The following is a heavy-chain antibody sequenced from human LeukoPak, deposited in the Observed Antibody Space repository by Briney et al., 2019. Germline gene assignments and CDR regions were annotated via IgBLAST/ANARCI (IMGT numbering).Heavy chain of an antibody. J-gene: IGHJ4*02. CDR3: TRDMATADLDY. CDR1: GFTFNKYY. D-gene: IGHD5-24*01. CDR2: INIDGRDT. Sequence: GGSLRLSCVVSGFTFNKYYMHWVRQAPGRGLVWDSRINIDGRDTSYADSVRGRFTMSRDNAKNTLYLQMNSLRPEDTAVYYCTRDMATADLDYWGQGALVTVSS. V-gene: IGHV3-74*01.